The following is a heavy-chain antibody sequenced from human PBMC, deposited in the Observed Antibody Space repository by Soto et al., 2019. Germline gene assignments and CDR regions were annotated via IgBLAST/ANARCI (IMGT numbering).Heavy chain of an antibody. D-gene: IGHD2-15*01. J-gene: IGHJ4*02. CDR1: GGTFSSYT. V-gene: IGHV1-69*02. CDR3: ARGTVVNVVDY. Sequence: QVQLVQSGAEVKKPGSSVKVSCKASGGTFSSYTISWVRQAPGQGLEWMGRIIPILGIANYAQKFQGRVTITADKSTSTAYMELSSLRSEDTAVYYCARGTVVNVVDYWGQGTLVTVSS. CDR2: IIPILGIA.